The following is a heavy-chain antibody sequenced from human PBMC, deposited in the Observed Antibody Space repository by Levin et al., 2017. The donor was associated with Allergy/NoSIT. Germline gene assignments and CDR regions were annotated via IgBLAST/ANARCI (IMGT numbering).Heavy chain of an antibody. J-gene: IGHJ5*02. Sequence: PGGSLRLSCAGSGFSFSDYYMNWVRQAPGKGLEWVSTISNSGSNTYYADSVKGRFTVSRDNAKHSLYLQMDSLRDADAAVSFCARGSLGGSDWFDPWGQGTLVNVSS. CDR2: ISNSGSNT. D-gene: IGHD2-15*01. V-gene: IGHV3-21*06. CDR3: ARGSLGGSDWFDP. CDR1: GFSFSDYY.